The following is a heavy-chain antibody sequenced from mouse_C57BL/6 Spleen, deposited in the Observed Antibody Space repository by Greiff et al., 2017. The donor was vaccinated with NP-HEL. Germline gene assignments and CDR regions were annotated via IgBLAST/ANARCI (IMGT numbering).Heavy chain of an antibody. CDR2: INPSSGYT. D-gene: IGHD2-4*01. CDR1: GYTFTSYT. V-gene: IGHV1-4*01. Sequence: QVQLKESGAELARPGASVKMSCKASGYTFTSYTMHWVKQRPGQGLEWIGYINPSSGYTKYNQKFKDKATLTADKSSSTAYMQPSSLTSEDSAVYYCARWGLPYYAMDYWGQGTSVTVSS. J-gene: IGHJ4*01. CDR3: ARWGLPYYAMDY.